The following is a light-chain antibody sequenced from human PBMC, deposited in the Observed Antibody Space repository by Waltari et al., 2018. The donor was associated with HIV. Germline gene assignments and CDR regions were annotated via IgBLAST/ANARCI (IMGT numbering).Light chain of an antibody. CDR1: SSAIGGYDY. Sequence: QSALTQPASVSGSPGQSITISCTGTSSAIGGYDYVSWYQQHPVKAPKLLIYGVSSRPSGVSNRFSGSRSGNTASLTISGLQADDEAHYYCSAYTTYSPLAVFGGGTKLTVL. J-gene: IGLJ2*01. V-gene: IGLV2-14*01. CDR2: GVS. CDR3: SAYTTYSPLAV.